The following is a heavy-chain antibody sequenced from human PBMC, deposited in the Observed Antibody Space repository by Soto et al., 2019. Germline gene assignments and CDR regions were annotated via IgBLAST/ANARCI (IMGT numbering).Heavy chain of an antibody. CDR3: ARATGSLRSRNCLF. D-gene: IGHD1-1*01. CDR1: GGSISTVGHY. V-gene: IGHV4-31*03. Sequence: SETLSLTCSVSGGSISTVGHYWTWIRQPPGKGLEWIGSIYHTGSTYYSKSLRSRLTMSVDTSKSQFSLRLSSVTAADTAVYYCARATGSLRSRNCLFWGQGILGTVSS. CDR2: IYHTGST. J-gene: IGHJ1*01.